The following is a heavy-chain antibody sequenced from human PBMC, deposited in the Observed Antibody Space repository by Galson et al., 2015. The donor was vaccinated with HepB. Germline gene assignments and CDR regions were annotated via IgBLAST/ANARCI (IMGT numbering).Heavy chain of an antibody. J-gene: IGHJ6*02. D-gene: IGHD2-2*01. Sequence: SLRLSCAASGFTVSSNYMSWVRQAPGKGLEWVSVIYSGGSTYYADSVKGRFTISRDNSKNTLYLQMNSLRAEDTAVYYCARDLEYGAYYYGMDVWGQGTTVTVSS. CDR3: ARDLEYGAYYYGMDV. CDR1: GFTVSSNY. V-gene: IGHV3-66*01. CDR2: IYSGGST.